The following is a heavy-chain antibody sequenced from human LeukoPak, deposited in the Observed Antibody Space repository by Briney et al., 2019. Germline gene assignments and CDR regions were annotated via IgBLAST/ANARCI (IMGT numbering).Heavy chain of an antibody. J-gene: IGHJ3*02. V-gene: IGHV3-21*01. Sequence: PGGSLRLACAASGFTFSSYSMNWVRQAPGKGLEWVSSISSSSSYIYYADSVKGRFTISRDNAKNSLYLQMNSLRAEDTAVYYCARDLARTIFGVVEGHDAFDIWGQGTMVTVSS. D-gene: IGHD3-3*01. CDR3: ARDLARTIFGVVEGHDAFDI. CDR2: ISSSSSYI. CDR1: GFTFSSYS.